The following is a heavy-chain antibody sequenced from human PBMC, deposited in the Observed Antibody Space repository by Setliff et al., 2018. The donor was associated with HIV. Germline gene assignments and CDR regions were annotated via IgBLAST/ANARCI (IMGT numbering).Heavy chain of an antibody. CDR1: GGSFSGYY. D-gene: IGHD5-12*01. V-gene: IGHV4-34*01. J-gene: IGHJ4*02. Sequence: SETLSLTCAVYGGSFSGYYWSWIRQPPGKGLEWIGEINHSGTTQYNPSVESRVTMSLDTSRDQFSLHLRSVTAADTAVYYCAKDPRAAVATICDYWGQGTLVTVSS. CDR3: AKDPRAAVATICDY. CDR2: INHSGTT.